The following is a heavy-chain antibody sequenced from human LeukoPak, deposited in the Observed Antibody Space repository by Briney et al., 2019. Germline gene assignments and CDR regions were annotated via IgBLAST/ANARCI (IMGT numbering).Heavy chain of an antibody. CDR3: ARGGRITIFGVVIYMLDY. V-gene: IGHV1-2*02. CDR1: GYIFTDYY. CDR2: INPKSDGT. Sequence: ASVKVSCKASGYIFTDYYLHWVRQAPGQGLEWMGWINPKSDGTKYAQNFQGRVTMTRDTSISTAYMELSRLRSDDTAVYYCARGGRITIFGVVIYMLDYWGQGTLVTVSS. J-gene: IGHJ4*02. D-gene: IGHD3-3*01.